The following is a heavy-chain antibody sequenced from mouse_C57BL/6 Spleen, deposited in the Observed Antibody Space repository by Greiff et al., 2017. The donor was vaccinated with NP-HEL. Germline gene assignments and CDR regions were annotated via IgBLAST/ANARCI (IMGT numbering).Heavy chain of an antibody. V-gene: IGHV1-69*01. J-gene: IGHJ3*01. CDR1: GYTFTSYW. Sequence: QVQLQQPGAELVMPGASVKLSCKASGYTFTSYWMHWVKQRPGQGLEWIGEIDPSDSYTNYNQKFKGKSTLTVDNSSSTAYMQLSSLTSEDSAVYYCARGGPGYAWFAYWGQGTLVTVSA. CDR3: ARGGPGYAWFAY. CDR2: IDPSDSYT.